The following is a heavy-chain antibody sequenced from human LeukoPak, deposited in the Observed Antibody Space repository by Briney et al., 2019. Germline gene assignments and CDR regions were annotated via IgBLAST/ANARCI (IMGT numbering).Heavy chain of an antibody. J-gene: IGHJ4*02. D-gene: IGHD3-10*01. V-gene: IGHV1-2*02. CDR1: GYTFTGYY. CDR3: ARDRTYYYGSGSTLGYFDY. CDR2: INPNSGGT. Sequence: ASVKVSCKASGYTFTGYYMHWVRQAPGQGLEWMGWINPNSGGTNYAQKFQGRVTMTRDTSISTAYMELSRLRSDDTAVYYCARDRTYYYGSGSTLGYFDYWGQGTLVTVSS.